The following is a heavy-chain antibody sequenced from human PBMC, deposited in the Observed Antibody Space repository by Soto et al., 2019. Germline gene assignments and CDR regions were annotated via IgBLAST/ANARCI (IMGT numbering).Heavy chain of an antibody. V-gene: IGHV3-30-3*01. CDR1: GFTFSSYA. J-gene: IGHJ6*02. CDR3: ARPGAGSYYYYCYGMDV. D-gene: IGHD3-10*01. Sequence: GGSLRLSCAASGFTFSSYAMHWVRQAPGKGVEWVAVRSYDGSNKYYADSVKGRFTISRDNSKNTLYLQMNSLRAEDTAAYYWARPGAGSYYYYCYGMDVWGQGTTVTVSS. CDR2: RSYDGSNK.